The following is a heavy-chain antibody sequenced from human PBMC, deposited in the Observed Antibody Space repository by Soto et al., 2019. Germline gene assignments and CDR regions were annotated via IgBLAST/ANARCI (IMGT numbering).Heavy chain of an antibody. Sequence: ASVKVSCKASGYTFTGYYMHWVRQAPGQGLEWMGWINPNSGGTNYAQKFQGWVTMTRDTSISTAYMELSRLRSDDTAVYYCATAGGTGYCSGGSCYDAFDIWGQGTMDAVSS. D-gene: IGHD2-15*01. CDR1: GYTFTGYY. CDR2: INPNSGGT. J-gene: IGHJ3*02. CDR3: ATAGGTGYCSGGSCYDAFDI. V-gene: IGHV1-2*04.